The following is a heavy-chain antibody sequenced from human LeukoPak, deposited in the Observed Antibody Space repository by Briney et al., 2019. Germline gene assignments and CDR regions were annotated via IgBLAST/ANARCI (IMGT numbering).Heavy chain of an antibody. Sequence: GAAVKVSCKASGYIFTSYGISWVRQAAGQGLEGMGWISVYNGNTNYPQRLQGRVTMTTDTSTTTAYMELRSLRSDDTAVYYCARDINGYYYDSHGYYPTDLWGQGTLVTVSS. D-gene: IGHD3-22*01. CDR2: ISVYNGNT. CDR3: ARDINGYYYDSHGYYPTDL. J-gene: IGHJ5*02. V-gene: IGHV1-18*01. CDR1: GYIFTSYG.